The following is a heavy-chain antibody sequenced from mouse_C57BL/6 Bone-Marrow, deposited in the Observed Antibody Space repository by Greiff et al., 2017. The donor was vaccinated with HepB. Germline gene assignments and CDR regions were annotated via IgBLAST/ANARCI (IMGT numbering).Heavy chain of an antibody. CDR1: GFTFSSYA. CDR2: ISSGGDYI. Sequence: EVKLMESGEGLVKPGGSLKLSCAASGFTFSSYAMSWVRQTPEKRLEWVAYISSGGDYIYYADTVKGRFTISRDNARNTLYLQMSSLKSEDTAMYYCTRERALLYYGYDGGFAYWGQGTLVTVSA. CDR3: TRERALLYYGYDGGFAY. D-gene: IGHD2-2*01. J-gene: IGHJ3*01. V-gene: IGHV5-9-1*02.